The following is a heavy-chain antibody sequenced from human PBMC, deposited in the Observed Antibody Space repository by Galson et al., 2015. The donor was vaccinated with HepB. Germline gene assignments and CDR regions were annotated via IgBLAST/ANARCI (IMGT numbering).Heavy chain of an antibody. Sequence: SLRLSCAASGFTFSSYAMHWVRQAPGKGLEWVAVISYDGSNKYYADSVKGRFTISRDNSKNTLYLQMNSLRAEDTAVYYCARKIVGWDSSSWYDPYYYYGMDVWGQGTTVTVSS. CDR2: ISYDGSNK. J-gene: IGHJ6*02. V-gene: IGHV3-30-3*01. CDR1: GFTFSSYA. D-gene: IGHD6-13*01. CDR3: ARKIVGWDSSSWYDPYYYYGMDV.